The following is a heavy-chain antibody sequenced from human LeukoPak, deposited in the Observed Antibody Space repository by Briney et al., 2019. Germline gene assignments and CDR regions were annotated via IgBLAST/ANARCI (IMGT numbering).Heavy chain of an antibody. V-gene: IGHV3-73*01. CDR2: IRSKANSYAT. CDR1: GFTFSGSA. J-gene: IGHJ6*04. Sequence: GGSLRLSCAATGFTFSGSAMHWVRQASGKGLEWVGRIRSKANSYATAYAASVKGRFTISRDDSKNTAYLQMNSLKTEDTAVYYCAELGITMIGGVWGKGTTVTISS. CDR3: AELGITMIGGV. D-gene: IGHD3-10*02.